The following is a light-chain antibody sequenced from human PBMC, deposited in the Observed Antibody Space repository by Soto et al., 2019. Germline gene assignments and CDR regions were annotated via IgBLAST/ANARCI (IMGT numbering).Light chain of an antibody. V-gene: IGKV3-11*01. CDR2: GGS. CDR3: QQRSNWPRT. Sequence: LTQTPGTMSLSPVDTATLSCRASQIVRSNSLAWYQQKPGQPPRLLIYGGSSRATGIPARFSGSGSGTDFTLNISSLEPEDFAVYYCQQRSNWPRTVGQGTKVEI. CDR1: QIVRSN. J-gene: IGKJ1*01.